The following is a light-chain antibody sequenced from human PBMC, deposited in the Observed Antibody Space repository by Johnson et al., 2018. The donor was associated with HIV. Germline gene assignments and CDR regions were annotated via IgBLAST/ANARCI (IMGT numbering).Light chain of an antibody. CDR1: SSNIGNNY. V-gene: IGLV1-51*01. CDR3: GTWDSSLGNAF. CDR2: DNN. Sequence: QSVLTQPPSVSAAPGQKVTISCSGSSSNIGNNYVSWYQQVPGAAPKLLIYDNNRRPSGIPDRFSGSKSGTSATLGITGLQTGDEADYYCGTWDSSLGNAFFGTGTKVTVL. J-gene: IGLJ1*01.